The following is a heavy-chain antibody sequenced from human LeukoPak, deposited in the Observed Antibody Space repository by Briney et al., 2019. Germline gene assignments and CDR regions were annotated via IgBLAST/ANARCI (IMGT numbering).Heavy chain of an antibody. Sequence: GGSLRLSCAASGFTFSSYSMNWVRQAPGKGLEWVSSITSTSSYIYYADSVRGRFAISRDNAKNSLYLQMNSLRAEDTAVYYCARDWMPYSSSPEWFDPWGQGTLVTVSS. J-gene: IGHJ5*02. CDR1: GFTFSSYS. D-gene: IGHD6-6*01. CDR3: ARDWMPYSSSPEWFDP. CDR2: ITSTSSYI. V-gene: IGHV3-21*01.